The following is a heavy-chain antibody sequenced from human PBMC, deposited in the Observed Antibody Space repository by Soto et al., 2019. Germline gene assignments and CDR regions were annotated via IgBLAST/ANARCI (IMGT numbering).Heavy chain of an antibody. CDR1: GYTFTSYD. Sequence: ASVKVSCKASGYTFTSYDINWVRQATGQGLEWMGWMNPNSGNTGYAQKFQGRVTMTRNTSISTAYMELSSLRSEDTAVYYCARGGYCSGGSCYFALAMDVWGKGTTVTVSS. V-gene: IGHV1-8*01. CDR2: MNPNSGNT. CDR3: ARGGYCSGGSCYFALAMDV. D-gene: IGHD2-15*01. J-gene: IGHJ6*03.